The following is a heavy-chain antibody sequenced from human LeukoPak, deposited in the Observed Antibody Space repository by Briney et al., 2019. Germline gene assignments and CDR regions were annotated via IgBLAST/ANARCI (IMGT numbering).Heavy chain of an antibody. V-gene: IGHV4-31*03. Sequence: TLSLTCTVSGGSISSGGYYWSWIRQHPGKGLEWIGYIYYSGSTYYNPSLKSRVTISVDTSKNQFSLKLSSVTAADTAVYYCARDLTYYDILTGYQTPYYFDYWGQGTLVTVSS. J-gene: IGHJ4*02. CDR3: ARDLTYYDILTGYQTPYYFDY. CDR1: GGSISSGGYY. D-gene: IGHD3-9*01. CDR2: IYYSGST.